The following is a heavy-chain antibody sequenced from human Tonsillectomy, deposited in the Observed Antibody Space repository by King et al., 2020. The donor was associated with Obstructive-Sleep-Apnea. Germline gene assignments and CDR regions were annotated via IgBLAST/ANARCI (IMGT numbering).Heavy chain of an antibody. D-gene: IGHD2-15*01. V-gene: IGHV3-9*01. CDR3: AKDGGYCSGGTCYYFDS. CDR1: GFTFDDYA. CDR2: ISWNSGSI. Sequence: QLVQSGGGLVQPGRSLRLSCAASGFTFDDYAMHWVRQAPGKGLEWVSGISWNSGSIDYADSVKGRFTISRDNAKNSLYLQMNSLRAEDTALYYCAKDGGYCSGGTCYYFDSWGQGTLVTVSS. J-gene: IGHJ4*02.